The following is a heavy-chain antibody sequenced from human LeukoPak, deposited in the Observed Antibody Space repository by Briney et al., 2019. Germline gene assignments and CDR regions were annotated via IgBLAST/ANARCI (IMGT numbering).Heavy chain of an antibody. Sequence: GGSLRLSCAASGFTVSSNYMSWVRQATGKGLEWVSAIGVAANTFYSGSVKGRFTISRENAKNSLYLLVSSLRAEDTAVYYCARQNTPHGNFDYWGQGTLVTVSS. CDR1: GFTVSSNY. CDR3: ARQNTPHGNFDY. CDR2: IGVAANT. D-gene: IGHD1-26*01. J-gene: IGHJ4*02. V-gene: IGHV3-13*01.